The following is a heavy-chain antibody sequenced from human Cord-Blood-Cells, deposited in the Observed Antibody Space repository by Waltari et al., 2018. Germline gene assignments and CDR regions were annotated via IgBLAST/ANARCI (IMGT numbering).Heavy chain of an antibody. CDR2: ISYDGSNK. CDR3: AGGVLDSGFDY. Sequence: QVQLVESGGGVVQPGRSLRLSCAASGFTLSSYAMHWVRQAPGKGLEWVAVISYDGSNKYYADSVKGRFTISRDNSKNTLYLQMNSLRAEDTAVYYCAGGVLDSGFDYWGQGTLVTVSS. V-gene: IGHV3-30-3*01. D-gene: IGHD6-19*01. J-gene: IGHJ4*02. CDR1: GFTLSSYA.